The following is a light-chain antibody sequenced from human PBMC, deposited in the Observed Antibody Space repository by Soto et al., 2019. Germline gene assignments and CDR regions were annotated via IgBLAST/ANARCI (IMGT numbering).Light chain of an antibody. J-gene: IGKJ1*01. CDR3: QQYADSPTWT. Sequence: EIVLTQSPGTLSLSPGERATLSCRASQSVSSTYLAWYQQKPGQAPRLLIYGASSRATGIPDRFSGSGSGTDFTLTISRLEPEDFAVDYCQQYADSPTWTFGQGTKVDIK. CDR1: QSVSSTY. CDR2: GAS. V-gene: IGKV3-20*01.